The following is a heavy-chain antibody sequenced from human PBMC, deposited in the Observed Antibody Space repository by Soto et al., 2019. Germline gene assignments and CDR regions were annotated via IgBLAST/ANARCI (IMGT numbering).Heavy chain of an antibody. CDR2: ISWNSGSL. D-gene: IGHD3-16*01. V-gene: IGHV3-9*01. CDR3: AKGNYEYVWGSLTEYWYIDL. J-gene: IGHJ2*01. CDR1: GFTFDDYA. Sequence: EVQLVESGGGLVQPGRSLRLSCAASGFTFDDYAMHWVRQAPGKGLEWVSGISWNSGSLGYADSVKGRFTISRDNAKNTLYLQMNSLTAEDTAFYYCAKGNYEYVWGSLTEYWYIDLWGRGTLATVSS.